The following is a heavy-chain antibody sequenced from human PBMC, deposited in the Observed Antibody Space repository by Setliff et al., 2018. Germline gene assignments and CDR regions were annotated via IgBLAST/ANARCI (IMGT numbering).Heavy chain of an antibody. Sequence: ASVKVSCKASGYTFTSYGVHWVRQAPGQRLEWMGWIRSHNGNTKYAQNLQGRVTMTTDTSTSTAYMELRSLRSEDTAVYFCARERGSYDSSTHYTYYFDYWGQGTLVTVSS. CDR1: GYTFTSYG. D-gene: IGHD3-22*01. J-gene: IGHJ4*02. CDR2: IRSHNGNT. CDR3: ARERGSYDSSTHYTYYFDY. V-gene: IGHV1-18*01.